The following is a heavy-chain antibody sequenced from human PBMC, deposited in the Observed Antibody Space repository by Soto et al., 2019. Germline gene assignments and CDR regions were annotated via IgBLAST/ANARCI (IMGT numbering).Heavy chain of an antibody. CDR1: GYTFTSYD. Sequence: QVQLVQSGAEVKRPGASVKVSCKASGYTFTSYDINWVRQATGQGLEWMGWMNPNSGNTGYAQKFQGRVTMTRNTSISTAYLELSSLRYEDTAVYYCARAPSTQGKNTIFGELMGYYYMDVWGKGTTVTVSS. V-gene: IGHV1-8*01. J-gene: IGHJ6*03. CDR3: ARAPSTQGKNTIFGELMGYYYMDV. D-gene: IGHD3-3*01. CDR2: MNPNSGNT.